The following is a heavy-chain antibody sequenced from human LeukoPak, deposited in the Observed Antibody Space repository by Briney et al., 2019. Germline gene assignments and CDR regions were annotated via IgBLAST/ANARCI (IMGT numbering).Heavy chain of an antibody. CDR3: ARLRGGVQLWGD. V-gene: IGHV4-39*01. D-gene: IGHD3-10*01. CDR2: IHYSGTT. CDR1: SGSFSSSSYF. J-gene: IGHJ4*01. Sequence: SETLSLTCTVSSGSFSSSSYFCGWIRQSPGMRLEWIATIHYSGTTYYNPSLKSRVTTSVDTSRNQFSLKLTSVTAADTAVYYCARLRGGVQLWGDWGQGALVTVSS.